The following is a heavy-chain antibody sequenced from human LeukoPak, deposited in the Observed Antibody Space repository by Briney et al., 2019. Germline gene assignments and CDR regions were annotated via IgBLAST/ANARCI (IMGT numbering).Heavy chain of an antibody. CDR2: IYPGDSDT. CDR3: ARSASESQYYFDY. V-gene: IGHV5-51*01. J-gene: IGHJ4*02. Sequence: GESLKISCKGYGYSFTSYWIGWVRQMPGKGLEWMGIIYPGDSDTRYSPSFQGQVTISVDKSINTAYLQWSSLKASDTAMFYCARSASESQYYFDYWGQGTLVTVSS. CDR1: GYSFTSYW.